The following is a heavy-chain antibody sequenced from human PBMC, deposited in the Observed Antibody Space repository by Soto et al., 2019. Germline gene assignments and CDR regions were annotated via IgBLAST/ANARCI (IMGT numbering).Heavy chain of an antibody. CDR3: ARELGVGVGGNSDALDF. Sequence: QVQLVQSGAEVKKPGASVKVSCKASGYTFTSYAMHWVRQAPGQRLEWMGWINAGNGNTKYSQKFQGRVTITRDTSASTANWRLSSLRSEDTAGYYCARELGVGVGGNSDALDFGGQGTLFTFPS. CDR1: GYTFTSYA. J-gene: IGHJ3*01. V-gene: IGHV1-3*01. CDR2: INAGNGNT. D-gene: IGHD2-15*01.